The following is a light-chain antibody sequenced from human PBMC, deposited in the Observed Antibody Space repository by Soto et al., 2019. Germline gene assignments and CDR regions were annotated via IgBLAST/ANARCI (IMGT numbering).Light chain of an antibody. J-gene: IGKJ2*01. CDR1: QNIERY. CDR3: QQTYTTTHS. Sequence: DIQMTQSPSSLSASIGDRVTISCRASQNIERYLNWYQHKPGRAPQLLMFAAANLESGVPTRFSGSGSGTHFTLTITRLQPEDFATYYRQQTYTTTHSFGQGTKVDMK. V-gene: IGKV1-39*01. CDR2: AAA.